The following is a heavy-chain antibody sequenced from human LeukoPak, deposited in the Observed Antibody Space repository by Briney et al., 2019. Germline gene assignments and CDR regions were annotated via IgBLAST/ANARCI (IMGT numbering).Heavy chain of an antibody. CDR3: ARVHSGTSLDY. J-gene: IGHJ4*02. Sequence: APLKVSCKASGYTFTGYYMHWVRQAPGQGLEWMGWINPNSGGTNYAQKFQGRVTMTRDTSTSTAYMELSRLRSDDTAVYYCARVHSGTSLDYWGQGTLVTVS. CDR2: INPNSGGT. D-gene: IGHD1-26*01. V-gene: IGHV1-2*02. CDR1: GYTFTGYY.